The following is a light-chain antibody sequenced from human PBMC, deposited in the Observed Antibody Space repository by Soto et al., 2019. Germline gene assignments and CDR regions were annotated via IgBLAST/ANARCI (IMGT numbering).Light chain of an antibody. J-gene: IGLJ3*02. CDR3: SSYTSSSTVV. V-gene: IGLV2-14*01. CDR2: EVS. CDR1: RSDVGGYNY. Sequence: QSALTQPASVSGSPGQSITISCTGTRSDVGGYNYVSWYQQHPGKAPKLMIYEVSNRPSGVSNRFSGSKSGNTASLTISGRQAEDEADYYCSSYTSSSTVVFGGGTTLTVL.